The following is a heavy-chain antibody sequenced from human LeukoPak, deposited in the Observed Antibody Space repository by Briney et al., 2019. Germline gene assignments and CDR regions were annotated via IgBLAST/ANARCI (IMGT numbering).Heavy chain of an antibody. Sequence: PSETLSLTCTVSGGSISSYYWSWIRQPPGKGLEWIGYIYYSGSTNYNPSLKSRVTISVDTSKNQFSLKLSSVTAADTAVYYCARQGGLGYSYGLDAFDIWGQGTMVTVSS. CDR1: GGSISSYY. CDR3: ARQGGLGYSYGLDAFDI. V-gene: IGHV4-59*08. J-gene: IGHJ3*02. CDR2: IYYSGST. D-gene: IGHD5-18*01.